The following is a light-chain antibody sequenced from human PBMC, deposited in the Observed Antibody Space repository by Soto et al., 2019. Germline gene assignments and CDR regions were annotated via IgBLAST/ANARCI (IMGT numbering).Light chain of an antibody. CDR2: GAS. J-gene: IGKJ5*01. V-gene: IGKV3D-15*01. CDR1: ESVSNN. Sequence: EIVLTQSPCTLSLSTGERATLSCTASESVSNNYLAWYQQKPGHAPRLLIYGASNRATGIPARFSGSGSGTDFTLTISGLQSEDFALYFCQQYNNWPFSFGPGTRLEIK. CDR3: QQYNNWPFS.